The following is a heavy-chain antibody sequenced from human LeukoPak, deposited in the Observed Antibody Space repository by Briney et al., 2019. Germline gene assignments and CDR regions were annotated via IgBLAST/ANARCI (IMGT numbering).Heavy chain of an antibody. CDR3: AREGTYYGFWSGYYVPYYFDY. J-gene: IGHJ4*02. V-gene: IGHV4-34*01. CDR1: GGSFSGYY. Sequence: KPSETLSLTCAVYGGSFSGYYWSWIRQPPGKGLEWIGEINHSGSTNYNPSLKSRVTISVDTSKNQFSLKLSSVTAADTAVYYCAREGTYYGFWSGYYVPYYFDYWGQGTLVTVSS. D-gene: IGHD3-3*01. CDR2: INHSGST.